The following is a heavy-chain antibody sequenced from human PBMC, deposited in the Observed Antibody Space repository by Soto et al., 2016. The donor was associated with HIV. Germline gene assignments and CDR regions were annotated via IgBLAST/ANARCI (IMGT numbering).Heavy chain of an antibody. CDR1: GGSFRAFS. Sequence: QVKLQQWGAGLLKPSETLSLHCAVYGGSFRAFSWNWIRQSPEKGLEWIGEINDSGSPNYNPSLESRITITLDTSNNQFSLYLTSVTAADTAVYYCARRGNGSGSHYYYHLDVWGKGPRSPSP. V-gene: IGHV4-34*02. J-gene: IGHJ6*03. CDR3: ARRGNGSGSHYYYHLDV. D-gene: IGHD3-10*01. CDR2: INDSGSP.